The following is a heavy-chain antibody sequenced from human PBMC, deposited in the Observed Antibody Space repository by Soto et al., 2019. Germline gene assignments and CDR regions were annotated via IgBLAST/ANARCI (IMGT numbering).Heavy chain of an antibody. V-gene: IGHV1-46*01. CDR1: GYIFTNQY. D-gene: IGHD3-22*01. J-gene: IGHJ4*02. CDR3: ARADYYDSSGFYYDY. Sequence: QVQLVQSGAEVKKPGASVKVSCKASGYIFTNQYIHWVRQAPGQGLEWMGIINPSGGSTNYLQKFHGRVTMTRDTSTSTVYMELSSLRSEDTAVYFRARADYYDSSGFYYDYWGQGTLVTVSS. CDR2: INPSGGST.